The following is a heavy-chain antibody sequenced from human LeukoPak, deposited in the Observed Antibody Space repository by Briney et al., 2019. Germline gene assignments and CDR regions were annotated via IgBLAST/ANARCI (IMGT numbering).Heavy chain of an antibody. V-gene: IGHV3-33*01. J-gene: IGHJ6*02. Sequence: GGSLRLSCAASGFTFSSYGMHWVRQAPGKGLEWVAVIWYDGSNKYYADSVKGRFTISRDNSKNTLYLQMNSPRAEDTAVYYCARDLLYYDFWSGYYEAPRDYYYGMDVWGQGTTVTVSS. D-gene: IGHD3-3*01. CDR2: IWYDGSNK. CDR3: ARDLLYYDFWSGYYEAPRDYYYGMDV. CDR1: GFTFSSYG.